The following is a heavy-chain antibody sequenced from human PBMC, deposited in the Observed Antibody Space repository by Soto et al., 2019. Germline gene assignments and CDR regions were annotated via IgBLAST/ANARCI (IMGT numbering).Heavy chain of an antibody. V-gene: IGHV3-23*01. CDR1: GFTFSSYA. CDR2: ISVSGANK. Sequence: GGSLRLSCAASGFTFSSYAMSWVRQAPGKGLEWVSGISVSGANKYYADAVKGRFTISRDNSKNTLYLQMNNLRAEDTAVYYCADGGEWSFNFVYWGQGTQVPVSS. D-gene: IGHD3-3*01. CDR3: ADGGEWSFNFVY. J-gene: IGHJ4*02.